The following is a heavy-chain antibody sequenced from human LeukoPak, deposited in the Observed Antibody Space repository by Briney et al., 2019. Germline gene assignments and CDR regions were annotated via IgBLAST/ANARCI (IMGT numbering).Heavy chain of an antibody. CDR2: ISGSGGST. Sequence: TGGSLRFSCAASGFTFSSYAMSWVRQAPGKGLEWVSAISGSGGSTYYADSVKGRFTISRDNSKNTLYLQMNSLRAEDTAVYYCAKYRDAEGARLDYWGQGTLVTVSS. J-gene: IGHJ4*02. CDR3: AKYRDAEGARLDY. V-gene: IGHV3-23*01. CDR1: GFTFSSYA. D-gene: IGHD1-26*01.